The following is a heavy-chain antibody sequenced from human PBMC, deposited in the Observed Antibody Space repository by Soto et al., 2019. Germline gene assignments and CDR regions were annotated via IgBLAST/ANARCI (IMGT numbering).Heavy chain of an antibody. CDR1: GGSISSYY. V-gene: IGHV4-59*01. CDR3: ARGSAYYDFWSGYRPPCFFDY. CDR2: IYYSGST. Sequence: ETLSLTCTVSGGSISSYYWSWIRQPPGKGLEWIGYIYYSGSTNYNPSLKSRVTISVDTSKNQFSLKLSSVTAADTAVYYCARGSAYYDFWSGYRPPCFFDYWGQGTLVTVSS. D-gene: IGHD3-3*01. J-gene: IGHJ4*02.